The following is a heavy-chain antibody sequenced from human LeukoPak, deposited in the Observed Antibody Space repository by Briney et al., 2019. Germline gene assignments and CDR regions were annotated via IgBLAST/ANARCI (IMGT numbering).Heavy chain of an antibody. Sequence: GRSLRLSCAASGFTFDDYAMHWVRQAPGKGLEWVSGISWNSGSIGYADSVKGRFTIPRDNAKNSLYLQMNSLRAEDTALYYGAKVGPYDSSGYSFDYWGQGTLVTVSS. D-gene: IGHD3-22*01. CDR2: ISWNSGSI. CDR1: GFTFDDYA. J-gene: IGHJ4*02. CDR3: AKVGPYDSSGYSFDY. V-gene: IGHV3-9*01.